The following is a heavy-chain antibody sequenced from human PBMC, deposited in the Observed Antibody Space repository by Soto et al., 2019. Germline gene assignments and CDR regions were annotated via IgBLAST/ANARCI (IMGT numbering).Heavy chain of an antibody. Sequence: GGSRRLSCTASGFTFSNYDMHWVRQATGKGLEWLSDIGTAGDTYYPGSVKGRFTISRDNSKNTLYLQMNSLRAEDTAVYYCNRDGGQMTYWGQGTLVTVSS. V-gene: IGHV3-13*01. J-gene: IGHJ4*02. D-gene: IGHD3-16*01. CDR3: NRDGGQMTY. CDR1: GFTFSNYD. CDR2: IGTAGDT.